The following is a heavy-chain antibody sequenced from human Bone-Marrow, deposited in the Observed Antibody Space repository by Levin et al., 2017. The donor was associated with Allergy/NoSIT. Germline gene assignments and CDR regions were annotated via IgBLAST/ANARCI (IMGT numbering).Heavy chain of an antibody. J-gene: IGHJ4*02. CDR2: IYYSGST. V-gene: IGHV4-39*01. CDR3: ARKGVGGGDY. CDR1: GGSISSSSYY. D-gene: IGHD2-2*01. Sequence: KPGGSLRLSCTVSGGSISSSSYYWGWIRQPPGKGLEWIGSIYYSGSTYYNPSLKSRVTISVDTSKNQFSLKLSSVTAADTAVYYCARKGVGGGDYWGQGTLVTVSS.